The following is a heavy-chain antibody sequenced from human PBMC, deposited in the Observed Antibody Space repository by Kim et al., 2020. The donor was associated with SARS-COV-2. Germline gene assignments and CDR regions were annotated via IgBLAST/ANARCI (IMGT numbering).Heavy chain of an antibody. CDR3: ARGLYDYFWGRYRYTSSCYYGMDV. CDR2: INHSGST. D-gene: IGHD3-16*02. Sequence: SETLSLTCAVYGGSFSGYYWSWIRQPPGKGLEWIGEINHSGSTNYNPSLKSRVTISVDTSKNQFSLKLSSVTAADTALYYCARGLYDYFWGRYRYTSSCYYGMDVWGQGTTVTVSS. V-gene: IGHV4-34*01. J-gene: IGHJ6*02. CDR1: GGSFSGYY.